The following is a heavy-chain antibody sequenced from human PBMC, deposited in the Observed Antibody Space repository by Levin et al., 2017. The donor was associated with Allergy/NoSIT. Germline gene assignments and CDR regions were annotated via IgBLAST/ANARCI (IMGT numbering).Heavy chain of an antibody. CDR3: ARDLTFNDNPRLGATTRYGMDV. Sequence: LSLTCAASGFTVSSNYMSWVRPAPGKGLEWVSVIYSGGSTYYADSVKGRFTISRDNSKNTLYLQMNSLRAEDTAVYYCARDLTFNDNPRLGATTRYGMDVWGQGTTVTVSS. D-gene: IGHD1-26*01. CDR1: GFTVSSNY. J-gene: IGHJ6*02. CDR2: IYSGGST. V-gene: IGHV3-53*01.